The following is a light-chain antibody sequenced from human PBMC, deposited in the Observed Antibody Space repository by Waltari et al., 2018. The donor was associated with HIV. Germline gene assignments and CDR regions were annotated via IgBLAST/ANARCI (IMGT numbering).Light chain of an antibody. Sequence: QSALTQPASVSGSPGQPLTISCPGASPALSYSNYVSWYQQHRGKAPKLMFFEFNKRPSGVSNRFSASKSGYTASLTISGLQAEDEADYYCSSYTSGSTIFGGGTKLTVL. V-gene: IGLV2-14*01. J-gene: IGLJ2*01. CDR2: EFN. CDR1: SPALSYSNY. CDR3: SSYTSGSTI.